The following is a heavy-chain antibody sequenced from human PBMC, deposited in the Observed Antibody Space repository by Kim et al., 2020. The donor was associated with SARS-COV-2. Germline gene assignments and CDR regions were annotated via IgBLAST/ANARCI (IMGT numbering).Heavy chain of an antibody. Sequence: GGSLRLSCAASGFSFSIYGIHWVRQAPGKGLEWVALISHDGSDENFADSVKGRFTISRDNSKNTLYLQMNSLRAEDTAVYYCARGSVAGINQYYGMDVWGQGTTVTVSS. CDR2: ISHDGSDE. V-gene: IGHV3-30*03. J-gene: IGHJ6*02. CDR1: GFSFSIYG. D-gene: IGHD6-19*01. CDR3: ARGSVAGINQYYGMDV.